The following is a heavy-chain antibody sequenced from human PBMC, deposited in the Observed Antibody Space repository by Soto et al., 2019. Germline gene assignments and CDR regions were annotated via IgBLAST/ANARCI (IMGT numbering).Heavy chain of an antibody. CDR2: ITTGGVT. D-gene: IGHD4-17*01. V-gene: IGHV3-48*04. CDR1: GFSLTTYT. CDR3: ARDWSYAFDY. J-gene: IGHJ4*02. Sequence: GGSLRLSCATSGFSLTTYTMNWVRQAPGEGLEWISYITTGGVTFYADSVKGRFTISKDNAKNSVYLHMDSLTAEDTAVYYCARDWSYAFDYWGQGTPVTVSS.